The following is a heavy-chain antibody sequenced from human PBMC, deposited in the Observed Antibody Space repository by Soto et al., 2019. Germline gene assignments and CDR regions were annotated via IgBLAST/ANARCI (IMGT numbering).Heavy chain of an antibody. CDR3: ARECFEYYYDSSGSPPWFDP. J-gene: IGHJ5*02. D-gene: IGHD3-22*01. V-gene: IGHV1-8*01. Sequence: GSSVKVSCKASGYTFTSYDINWVRQATGQGLEWMGWMNPNSGNTGYRQKFQGRVTLTTDTSTSTAYMELRSLRSDDTAVYYCARECFEYYYDSSGSPPWFDPWGQGTLVTVSS. CDR1: GYTFTSYD. CDR2: MNPNSGNT.